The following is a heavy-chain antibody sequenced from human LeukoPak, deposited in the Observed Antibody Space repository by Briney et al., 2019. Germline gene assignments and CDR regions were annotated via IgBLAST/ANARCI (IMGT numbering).Heavy chain of an antibody. Sequence: GGSLRLSCAASGFTFINYAMNWVRQAPGKGLEWVSGISGSGGSTYYTDSVKGRFTISRDNSKNTLYLQMNSLRAEDTAVYYCARDRDSSSWSSRRVGDYFDYWGQGTLVTVSS. CDR2: ISGSGGST. V-gene: IGHV3-23*01. D-gene: IGHD6-13*01. J-gene: IGHJ4*02. CDR1: GFTFINYA. CDR3: ARDRDSSSWSSRRVGDYFDY.